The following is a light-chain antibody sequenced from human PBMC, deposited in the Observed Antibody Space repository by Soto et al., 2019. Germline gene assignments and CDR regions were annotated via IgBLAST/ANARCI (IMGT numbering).Light chain of an antibody. CDR1: QSVSSSY. CDR2: VAS. CDR3: QQDYNLRT. Sequence: EIVMTQSPAILSLSPGERATLSCRASQSVSSSYLSWYQQKPGQAPRLLIYVASTRATGIPARFSGSGSGTDFTLTISSLQPEDFAVYYCQQDYNLRTFGQGTKVEIK. V-gene: IGKV3D-7*01. J-gene: IGKJ1*01.